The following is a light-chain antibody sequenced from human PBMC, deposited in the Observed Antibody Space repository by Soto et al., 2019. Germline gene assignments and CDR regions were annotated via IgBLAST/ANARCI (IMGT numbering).Light chain of an antibody. CDR1: QSVSSSS. V-gene: IGKV3-20*01. CDR3: EQYGRSPYT. J-gene: IGKJ2*01. CDR2: GAS. Sequence: EIGVTQSPGTLSLSPGERATLSCRASQSVSSSSLAWYQQKPGQAPRLLIYGASSRATGIPDRFSGSGSGTDFTLTISRLEAEDFAVYYCEQYGRSPYTFGEGTNLDI.